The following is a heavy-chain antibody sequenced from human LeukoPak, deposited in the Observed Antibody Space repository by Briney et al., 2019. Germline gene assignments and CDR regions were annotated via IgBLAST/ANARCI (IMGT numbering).Heavy chain of an antibody. D-gene: IGHD3-3*01. J-gene: IGHJ6*02. CDR2: IYHSGST. Sequence: PSQTLSLTCAVSGGSIRSGVYSWSWIRQPPGKGLEWIGYIYHSGSTYYNPSLKSRVTISVDTSKNQFSLKLSSVTAADTAVYYCARHPAGYDFWSGYYLSGMDVWGQGTTVTVSS. V-gene: IGHV4-30-2*03. CDR1: GGSIRSGVYS. CDR3: ARHPAGYDFWSGYYLSGMDV.